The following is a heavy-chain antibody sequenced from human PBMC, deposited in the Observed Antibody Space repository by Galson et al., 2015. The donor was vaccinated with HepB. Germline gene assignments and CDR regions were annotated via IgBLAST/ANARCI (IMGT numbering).Heavy chain of an antibody. V-gene: IGHV3-30*18. Sequence: SLRLSCAASGFTFSSYGMHWVRQAPGKGLEWVAVISYDGSNKYYADSVKGRFTISRDNSKNTLYLQMHSLRAEDTAVYYCAKDHTYYYDSSGYFVPGYWGQGTLVTVSS. CDR3: AKDHTYYYDSSGYFVPGY. J-gene: IGHJ4*02. CDR2: ISYDGSNK. CDR1: GFTFSSYG. D-gene: IGHD3-22*01.